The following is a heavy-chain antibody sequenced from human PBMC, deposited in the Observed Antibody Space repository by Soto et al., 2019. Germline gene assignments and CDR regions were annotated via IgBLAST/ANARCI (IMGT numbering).Heavy chain of an antibody. CDR1: RGSISSYH. CDR2: IYYSGST. V-gene: IGHV4-59*01. Sequence: PKNLSLTCTVSRGSISSYHWSCARQPPGKGPEWIGYIYYSGSTNYNPSLKSQVTISVDTSKNQFSLKLSSVTAADTAVYYCARDVWERSGYDRPLDAFDIRGHGT. D-gene: IGHD3-3*01. J-gene: IGHJ3*02. CDR3: ARDVWERSGYDRPLDAFDI.